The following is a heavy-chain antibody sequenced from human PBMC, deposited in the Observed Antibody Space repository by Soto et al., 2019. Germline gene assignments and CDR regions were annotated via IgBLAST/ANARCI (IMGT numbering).Heavy chain of an antibody. D-gene: IGHD3-10*01. Sequence: PGGSLRLPCAASGFTFSSYSMNWVRQAPGKGLEWVSSISSSSSYIYYADSVKGRFTISRDNAKNSLYLQMNSLIAEDTAVYYCARALWFADLLDVWGQGTTVTVSS. CDR1: GFTFSSYS. V-gene: IGHV3-21*01. J-gene: IGHJ6*02. CDR3: ARALWFADLLDV. CDR2: ISSSSSYI.